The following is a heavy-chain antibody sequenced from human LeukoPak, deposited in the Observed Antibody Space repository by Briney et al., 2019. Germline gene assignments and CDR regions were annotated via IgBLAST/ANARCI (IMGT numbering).Heavy chain of an antibody. CDR2: IYYSGST. CDR1: GGSIISYY. D-gene: IGHD6-19*01. V-gene: IGHV4-59*01. J-gene: IGHJ3*02. CDR3: ARITAGTGVFDI. Sequence: SETLSLTCTVSGGSIISYYWSWIRQPPGKGLEWIGYIYYSGSTNYNPSLKSRVTISVDTSKNQFSLKLSSVTAADTAVYYCARITAGTGVFDIWGQGTMVTVSS.